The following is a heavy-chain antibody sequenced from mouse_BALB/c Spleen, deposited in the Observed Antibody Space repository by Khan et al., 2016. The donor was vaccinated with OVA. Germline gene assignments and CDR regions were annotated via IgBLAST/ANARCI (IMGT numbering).Heavy chain of an antibody. D-gene: IGHD1-1*02. CDR2: INPNNGGT. Sequence: QVQLQQSGAELVKPGASVKLSCKASGYTFSSYYMYWVKQRPGQGLEWIGEINPNNGGTNFNEKFKSKATLTVDRSSSTAYMQLSSLTSEDSAVXDSTRSGYGSFAYWGQGTLVTVSA. J-gene: IGHJ3*01. CDR1: GYTFSSYY. CDR3: TRSGYGSFAY. V-gene: IGHV1S81*02.